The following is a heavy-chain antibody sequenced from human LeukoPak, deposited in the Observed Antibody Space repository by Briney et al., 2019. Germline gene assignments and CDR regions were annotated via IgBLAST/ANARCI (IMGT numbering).Heavy chain of an antibody. CDR2: INPNSGGT. V-gene: IGHV1-2*06. D-gene: IGHD3-22*01. J-gene: IGHJ5*02. Sequence: ASVKVSCKASGYTFTGYYMHWVRQAPGQGLEWMGRINPNSGGTNYAQRFQGRVTMTRDTSISTAYMELSRLRSDDTAVYYCARDPQFYDSSGYDTWGQGTLVTVSS. CDR3: ARDPQFYDSSGYDT. CDR1: GYTFTGYY.